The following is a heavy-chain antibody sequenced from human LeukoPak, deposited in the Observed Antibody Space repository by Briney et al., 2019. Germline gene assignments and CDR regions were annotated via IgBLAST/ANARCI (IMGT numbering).Heavy chain of an antibody. J-gene: IGHJ3*02. V-gene: IGHV3-7*01. CDR3: ARAMGYCSSTSCYTRNAFDI. CDR1: GFTFSSYW. Sequence: GGSLRPSCAASGFTFSSYWMSWVRQAPGKGLEWVANIKQDGSEKYYVDSVKGRFTISRDNAKNSLYLQMNSLRAEDTAVYYCARAMGYCSSTSCYTRNAFDIWGQGTMVTVSS. D-gene: IGHD2-2*02. CDR2: IKQDGSEK.